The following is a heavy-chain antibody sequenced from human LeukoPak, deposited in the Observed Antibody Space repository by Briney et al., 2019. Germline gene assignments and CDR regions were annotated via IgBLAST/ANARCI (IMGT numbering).Heavy chain of an antibody. CDR3: AKEQRGYTGYAVGSWFDP. CDR1: GFTFSIYG. V-gene: IGHV3-23*01. CDR2: MSGSGGST. J-gene: IGHJ5*02. D-gene: IGHD5-12*01. Sequence: PGGSLRLSCAASGFTFSIYGMSWVRQAPGRGLEWVSAMSGSGGSTYYADSVKGRFTISRDNSKNTLYQQMNSLRAEDTAVYYCAKEQRGYTGYAVGSWFDPWGQGTLVTVSS.